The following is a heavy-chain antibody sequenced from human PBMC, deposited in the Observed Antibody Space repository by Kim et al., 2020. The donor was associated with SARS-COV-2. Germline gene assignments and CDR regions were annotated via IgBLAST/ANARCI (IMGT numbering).Heavy chain of an antibody. J-gene: IGHJ3*02. CDR2: INGNGGTT. D-gene: IGHD1-7*01. V-gene: IGHV3-23*01. Sequence: GGSLRLSCATSGFIFTDYGMAWVRQAPGKGLEWVSAINGNGGTTYYADSVKGRFTISRDNSKKTLYLQMNSLRDEDTALYYCGTSPRCKWNYGIWGHGT. CDR1: GFIFTDYG. CDR3: GTSPRCKWNYGI.